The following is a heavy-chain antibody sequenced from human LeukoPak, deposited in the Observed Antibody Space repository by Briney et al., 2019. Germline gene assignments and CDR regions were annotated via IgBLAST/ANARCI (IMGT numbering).Heavy chain of an antibody. D-gene: IGHD4-11*01. CDR1: GGSFSGYY. Sequence: SETLSLTCAVYGGSFSGYYWSWIRQPPGKGLEWIGEINHSGSTKYNPSLKGRVAISVDTSKNQFSLKLSSVTAADSAVYYCTRKVKSYSNYFYYYYMDVWGKGTTVTVSS. V-gene: IGHV4-34*01. CDR3: TRKVKSYSNYFYYYYMDV. CDR2: INHSGST. J-gene: IGHJ6*03.